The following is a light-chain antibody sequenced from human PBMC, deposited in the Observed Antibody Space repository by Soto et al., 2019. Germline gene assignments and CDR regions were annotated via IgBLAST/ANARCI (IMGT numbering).Light chain of an antibody. CDR3: MQVLQSPIT. CDR2: KVS. Sequence: LISHSPLSLPARVGEPSSIACSSIQSLVYSDLDTYLNWFQQRPGQSPRRLIYKVSIRDSGVPDRFSGSGSGTDFTLKISRVEAEDVGVYYCMQVLQSPITFGQGTRLEIK. CDR1: QSLVYSDLDTY. J-gene: IGKJ5*01. V-gene: IGKV2-30*01.